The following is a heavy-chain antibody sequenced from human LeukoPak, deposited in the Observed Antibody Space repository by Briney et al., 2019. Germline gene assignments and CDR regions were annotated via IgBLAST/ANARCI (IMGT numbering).Heavy chain of an antibody. V-gene: IGHV5-51*01. CDR1: GYSFTNYW. CDR3: ASGGGWLLDY. D-gene: IGHD6-19*01. J-gene: IGHJ4*02. CDR2: IYSVDSNP. Sequence: PGEALKISCRGSGYSFTNYWIACLRQVPGKGLEWMGIIYSVDSNPRYSPSFQGQVTISLDKSITTAYLQWSSLKASDTAMYYCASGGGWLLDYWGQGTLVTVSS.